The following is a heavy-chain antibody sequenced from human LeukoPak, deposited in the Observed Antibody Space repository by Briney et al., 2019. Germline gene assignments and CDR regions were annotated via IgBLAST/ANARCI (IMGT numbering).Heavy chain of an antibody. Sequence: GGSLRLSCAASGFTFSSFGMHWVRQAPGNGLEWVAFIRYDESNKKYADAVTGRFTISRDNSKNTLYLQMSSLRAEDTAVYYCAKRRGEDYLDYWGQGTLVTVSS. D-gene: IGHD2-21*01. J-gene: IGHJ4*02. CDR1: GFTFSSFG. CDR3: AKRRGEDYLDY. V-gene: IGHV3-30*02. CDR2: IRYDESNK.